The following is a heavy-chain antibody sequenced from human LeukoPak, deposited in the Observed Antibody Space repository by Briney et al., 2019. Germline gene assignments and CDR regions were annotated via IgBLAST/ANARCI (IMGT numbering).Heavy chain of an antibody. Sequence: ASVKVSCKASGGTFSSYAISWVRQAPGQGLEWMGRIIPILGIANYAQKFQGRVTITADKSTSTAYMELSSLRSEDTAVYYCARDRSGNQLLPFDPWGQGTLVTVSS. CDR3: ARDRSGNQLLPFDP. D-gene: IGHD2-2*01. CDR2: IIPILGIA. J-gene: IGHJ5*02. V-gene: IGHV1-69*04. CDR1: GGTFSSYA.